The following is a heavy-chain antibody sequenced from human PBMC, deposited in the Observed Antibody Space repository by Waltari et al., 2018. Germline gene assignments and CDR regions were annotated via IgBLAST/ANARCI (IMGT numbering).Heavy chain of an antibody. CDR2: IHYRGST. J-gene: IGHJ4*02. CDR3: ARDAATGYFDS. D-gene: IGHD1-1*01. Sequence: VQLQESGPGLVKPSETLSLTCSISDDSFNDYYWCWIRQPPGKGLEWLGYIHYRGSTDSSPSFKSRVTMSIDTSKNQFSLNLSSVSAADTAVYYCARDAATGYFDSWGQGTLVTVSS. CDR1: DDSFNDYY. V-gene: IGHV4-59*01.